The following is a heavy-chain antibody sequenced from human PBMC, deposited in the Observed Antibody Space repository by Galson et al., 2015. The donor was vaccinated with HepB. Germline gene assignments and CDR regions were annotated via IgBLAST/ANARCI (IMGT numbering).Heavy chain of an antibody. J-gene: IGHJ4*02. CDR3: ARLDLAAALNGDY. V-gene: IGHV5-10-1*01. CDR1: GYSFANYW. Sequence: QSGAEVKKPGESLRISCKGSGYSFANYWITWVRQMPGKGLEWMGRIDPSDSYTNYSPSFQGHVTISADKSIRTAYLQWSSLKASDTAIYSCARLDLAAALNGDYWGQGTLVTVSS. D-gene: IGHD6-13*01. CDR2: IDPSDSYT.